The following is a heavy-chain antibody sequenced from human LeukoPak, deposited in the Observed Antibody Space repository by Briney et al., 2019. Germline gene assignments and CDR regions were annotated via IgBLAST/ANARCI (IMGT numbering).Heavy chain of an antibody. CDR1: GYTFTGYY. D-gene: IGHD4-17*01. CDR3: ARAVEYGDCAPEYYFDY. J-gene: IGHJ4*02. CDR2: INPNSGGT. V-gene: IGHV1-2*02. Sequence: GASVKVSCKASGYTFTGYYMHWVRQTPGQGLEWMGWINPNSGGTNYAQKFQGRVTMTRDTSISTAYMELSRLRSDDTAVYYCARAVEYGDCAPEYYFDYWGQGTLVTVSS.